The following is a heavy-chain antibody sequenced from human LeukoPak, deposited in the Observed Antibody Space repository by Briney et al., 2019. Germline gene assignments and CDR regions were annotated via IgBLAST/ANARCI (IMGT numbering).Heavy chain of an antibody. CDR1: GYTFTSYG. V-gene: IGHV1-18*01. Sequence: ASVKVSCKASGYTFTSYGISWVRQAPGQGLEWMGWISAYNGNTNYAQKLQGRITMTTDTSTSTAYMELRSLRADDTAGYYCARDREDYSNYNFDYWGQGTLVTVSS. D-gene: IGHD4-11*01. J-gene: IGHJ4*02. CDR2: ISAYNGNT. CDR3: ARDREDYSNYNFDY.